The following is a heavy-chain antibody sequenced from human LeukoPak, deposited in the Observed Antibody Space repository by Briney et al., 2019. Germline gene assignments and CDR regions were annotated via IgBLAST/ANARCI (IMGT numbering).Heavy chain of an antibody. V-gene: IGHV3-23*01. CDR2: VSDDGGRT. J-gene: IGHJ3*02. Sequence: QPGGSLKLSCAASGFTFVNYALSWVRQPPGKGLEWVSGVSDDGGRTYSADSVKGRFTISRGNSKNTLFLHMNNLRADDTAMYYCAKYRSRFYFDALDIWGQGTMVTVSS. D-gene: IGHD3-22*01. CDR3: AKYRSRFYFDALDI. CDR1: GFTFVNYA.